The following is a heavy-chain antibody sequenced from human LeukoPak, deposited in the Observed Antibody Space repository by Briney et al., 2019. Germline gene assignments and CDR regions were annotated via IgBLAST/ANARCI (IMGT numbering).Heavy chain of an antibody. CDR2: IYYSGST. D-gene: IGHD3-3*01. CDR3: GRSTKDYDFWSGYRGTPFDY. CDR1: GGSISSYY. Sequence: SETLSLTCTVSGGSISSYYWSWIRQPAGKGLEWIGSIYYSGSTYYNPSLKSRVTISVDTSKNQFSLKLSSVTAADTAVYYCGRSTKDYDFWSGYRGTPFDYWGQGTLVTVSS. V-gene: IGHV4-59*05. J-gene: IGHJ4*02.